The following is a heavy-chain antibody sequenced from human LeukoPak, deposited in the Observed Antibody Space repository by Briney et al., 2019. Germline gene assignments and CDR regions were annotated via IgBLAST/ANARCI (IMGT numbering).Heavy chain of an antibody. CDR1: GFTFNTYT. V-gene: IGHV3-48*01. CDR2: ISGSSGII. J-gene: IGHJ6*02. D-gene: IGHD4-17*01. Sequence: GGSLRLSCAASGFTFNTYTMNWVRQAPGKGLEWVSYISGSSGIIDYADSVRGRFTISRDNAKNSLYLQMNSLRAEDTAVYYCARASRALRYYYYYGMDVWGQGTTVTVSS. CDR3: ARASRALRYYYYYGMDV.